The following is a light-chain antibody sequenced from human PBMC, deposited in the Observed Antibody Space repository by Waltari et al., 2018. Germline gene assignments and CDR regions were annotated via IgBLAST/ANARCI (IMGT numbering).Light chain of an antibody. CDR1: SSNIGSNS. Sequence: QSVLTQPPSASGTPGQSVPISCSGSSSNIGSNSVNWYQQLPGSAPKLLIYNDERRPSGVLVRCSGSKAGTSASLSISGRQSEDEADYYCAAWDDSLNGWVFGGGTKLTVL. V-gene: IGLV1-44*01. J-gene: IGLJ3*02. CDR3: AAWDDSLNGWV. CDR2: NDE.